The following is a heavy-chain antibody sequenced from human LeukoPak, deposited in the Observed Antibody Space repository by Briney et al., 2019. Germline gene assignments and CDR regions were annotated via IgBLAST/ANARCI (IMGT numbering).Heavy chain of an antibody. CDR2: IYSGGST. CDR1: GFTFSSYG. J-gene: IGHJ6*02. CDR3: AGDRYGDYDYYYGMDV. D-gene: IGHD4-17*01. V-gene: IGHV3-66*02. Sequence: GRSLRLSCAASGFTFSSYGMHWVRQAPGKGLEWVSVIYSGGSTYYADSVKGRFTISRDNSKNTLYLQMNSLRAEDTAVYYCAGDRYGDYDYYYGMDVWGQGTTVTVSS.